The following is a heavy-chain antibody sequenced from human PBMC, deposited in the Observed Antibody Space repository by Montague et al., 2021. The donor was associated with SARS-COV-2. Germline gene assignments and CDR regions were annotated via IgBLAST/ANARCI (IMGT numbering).Heavy chain of an antibody. CDR1: GFTVSTNY. CDR2: IYSGGDT. J-gene: IGHJ6*02. Sequence: SLSLSCAASGFTVSTNYISWVRQAPGKGLEWISVIYSGGDTYYADSVKGRFTISRDNSKNTPYLQMNSLRAEDTAVYYCARGGGLRNYGMDVWGQGTTVTVSS. V-gene: IGHV3-53*01. D-gene: IGHD5-12*01. CDR3: ARGGGLRNYGMDV.